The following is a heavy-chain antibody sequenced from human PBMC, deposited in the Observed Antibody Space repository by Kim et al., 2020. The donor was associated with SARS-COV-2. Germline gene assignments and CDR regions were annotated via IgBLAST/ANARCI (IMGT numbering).Heavy chain of an antibody. J-gene: IGHJ5*02. CDR2: INPNSGGT. CDR1: GYTFTGYY. D-gene: IGHD2-15*01. Sequence: ASVKVSCKASGYTFTGYYMHWVRQAPGQGLEWMGWINPNSGGTNYAQKFQGRVTMTRDTSISTAYMELSRLRSDDTTVYYCARGRRGSVVVVAATARLGWFDPWGQGTLVNVSS. CDR3: ARGRRGSVVVVAATARLGWFDP. V-gene: IGHV1-2*02.